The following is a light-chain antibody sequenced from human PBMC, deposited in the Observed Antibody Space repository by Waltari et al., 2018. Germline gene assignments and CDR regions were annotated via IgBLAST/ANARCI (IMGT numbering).Light chain of an antibody. CDR2: KAS. CDR1: QSISDW. J-gene: IGKJ4*01. Sequence: DIQMTQSPSPLSASVGDRVTITCRASQSISDWLAWYQQKPGKAPKLLIYKASSLESGVPSRFSGSGSGTEFTLTISSLQPDDSATYFCQQYTTYLVTFGGGTKVEIK. V-gene: IGKV1-5*03. CDR3: QQYTTYLVT.